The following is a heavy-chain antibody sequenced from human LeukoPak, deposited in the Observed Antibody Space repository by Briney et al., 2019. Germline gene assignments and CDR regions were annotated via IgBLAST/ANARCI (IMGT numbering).Heavy chain of an antibody. CDR2: ISSSSSYI. D-gene: IGHD3-22*01. CDR3: ARDPEMDYYDSSGYHRHY. V-gene: IGHV3-21*01. Sequence: PGGSLRLSCAASGFTFSSYSMNWVRQAPGKGLEWVSSISSSSSYIYYADSVKGRFTISRDNAKNSLYLQMNSLRAEDTAVYYCARDPEMDYYDSSGYHRHYWGQGTLVTVSS. J-gene: IGHJ4*02. CDR1: GFTFSSYS.